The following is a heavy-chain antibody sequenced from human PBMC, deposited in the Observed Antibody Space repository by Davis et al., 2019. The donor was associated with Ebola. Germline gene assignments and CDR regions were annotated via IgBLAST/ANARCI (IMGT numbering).Heavy chain of an antibody. CDR2: ISSGGSIT. D-gene: IGHD3-16*02. CDR3: ARDRDTEYWFDF. Sequence: GESLKISCAVSGFTFSSYSMDWVRQTPGKGLEWVASISSGGSITNYADSVKGRFIISRDNANNSMYLQVNSLGAEDTAMYYCARDRDTEYWFDFWGQGTLVTVSS. CDR1: GFTFSSYS. V-gene: IGHV3-21*01. J-gene: IGHJ4*02.